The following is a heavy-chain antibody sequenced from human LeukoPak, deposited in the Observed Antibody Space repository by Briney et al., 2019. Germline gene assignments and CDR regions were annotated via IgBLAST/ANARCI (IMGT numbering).Heavy chain of an antibody. CDR3: ASYRYYYYYYGMDV. D-gene: IGHD4-23*01. V-gene: IGHV1-69*13. CDR2: IIPIFGTA. J-gene: IGHJ6*02. Sequence: ASVKVSCKASGYTFTSYAISWVRQAPGQGLEWMGGIIPIFGTANYAQKFQGRVTITADESTSTAYMELSSLRSEDTAVYYCASYRYYYYYYGMDVWGQGTTVTVSS. CDR1: GYTFTSYA.